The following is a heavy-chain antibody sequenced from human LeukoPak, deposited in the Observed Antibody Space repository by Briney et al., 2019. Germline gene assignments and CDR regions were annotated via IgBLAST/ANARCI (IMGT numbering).Heavy chain of an antibody. CDR1: GFTFGKYW. CDR3: ARGWASSRRKAFDI. V-gene: IGHV3-7*03. D-gene: IGHD3-16*01. CDR2: IKLDGSEK. Sequence: GGSLRLSCVASGFTFGKYWMSWVRQAPGKGLEWVANIKLDGSEKNYVDSVKGRFTISRDNAKNSLYLQMNSLRVEDTAVYYCARGWASSRRKAFDIWGQGTMVTVSS. J-gene: IGHJ3*02.